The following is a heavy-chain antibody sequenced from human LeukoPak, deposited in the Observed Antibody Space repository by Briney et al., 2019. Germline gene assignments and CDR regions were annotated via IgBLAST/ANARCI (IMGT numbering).Heavy chain of an antibody. V-gene: IGHV1-69*01. J-gene: IGHJ4*02. Sequence: SVKVSCRASGGTFSSYAISWVRQAPGQGLEWMGGIIPIFGTANYAQKFQGRVTITADESTSTAYMELNSLRAEDTAVYYCAREGPGFDYWGQGTLVTVSS. CDR2: IIPIFGTA. CDR3: AREGPGFDY. CDR1: GGTFSSYA.